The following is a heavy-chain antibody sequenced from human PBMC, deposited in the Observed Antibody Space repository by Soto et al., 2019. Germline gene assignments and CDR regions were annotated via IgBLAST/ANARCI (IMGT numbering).Heavy chain of an antibody. CDR3: AKEGEDIVVVVAANYFDY. D-gene: IGHD2-15*01. Sequence: EVQLLESGGGLVQPGGSLRLSCAASGFTFSSYAMSWVRQAPGKGLEWVSAISGSGGSTYYADSVKGRFTISRDNSKNTLYLQMNSLRAEDTAVYYCAKEGEDIVVVVAANYFDYWGQGTLVTVSS. CDR2: ISGSGGST. J-gene: IGHJ4*02. V-gene: IGHV3-23*01. CDR1: GFTFSSYA.